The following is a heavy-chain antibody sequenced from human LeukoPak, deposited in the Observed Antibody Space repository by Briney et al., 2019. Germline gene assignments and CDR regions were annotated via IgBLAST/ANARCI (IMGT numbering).Heavy chain of an antibody. CDR2: ISWDGGST. J-gene: IGHJ4*02. Sequence: PGGSLRLSCAASGFTFDDYAMHWVRQAPGKGLEWVSLISWDGGSTYYADSVKGRFTISRDNSKNSLYLQMNSLRAEDTALYYCAKASGTGIRYSSSWYYFDYWGQGTLVTVSS. D-gene: IGHD6-13*01. V-gene: IGHV3-43D*03. CDR1: GFTFDDYA. CDR3: AKASGTGIRYSSSWYYFDY.